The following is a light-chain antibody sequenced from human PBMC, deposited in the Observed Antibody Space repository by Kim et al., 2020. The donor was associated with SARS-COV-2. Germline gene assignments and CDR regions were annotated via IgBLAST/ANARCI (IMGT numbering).Light chain of an antibody. J-gene: IGKJ5*01. CDR1: QGISSA. CDR2: DAS. Sequence: ASVGDRVTITCRASQGISSALAWYQQKPGKAPKLLIYDASSLESGVPSRFGGSGSGTDFTLTISSLQPEDFATYYCQQFNNYAITFGQGTRLEIK. V-gene: IGKV1D-13*01. CDR3: QQFNNYAIT.